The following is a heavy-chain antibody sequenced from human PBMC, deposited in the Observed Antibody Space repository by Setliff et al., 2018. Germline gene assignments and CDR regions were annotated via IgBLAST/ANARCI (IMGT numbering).Heavy chain of an antibody. CDR3: ARALGYCSRTSCFVVGHWFDP. CDR2: INTNTGNP. J-gene: IGHJ5*02. Sequence: GASVKVSCKVSGYTLTELSMHWVRQAPGQGLEWMGWINTNTGNPMYAQGFTGRFVFSLDTSVSTAYLQISSLKAEDTAVYYCARALGYCSRTSCFVVGHWFDPWGQGTLVTVSS. CDR1: GYTLTELS. V-gene: IGHV7-4-1*02. D-gene: IGHD2-2*01.